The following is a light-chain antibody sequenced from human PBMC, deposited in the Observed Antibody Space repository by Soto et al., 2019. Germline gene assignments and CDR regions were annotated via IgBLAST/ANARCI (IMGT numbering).Light chain of an antibody. CDR1: QSVSNNY. V-gene: IGKV3-20*01. CDR3: QQYGSSGT. Sequence: EIVLTQSPGTLSLSPGERATLSCRASQSVSNNYLAWYQQKPGQAPRLLIYGASNRATGIPDRFSGSGSGTDFTLTISDVQPEDFAVYYCQQYGSSGTFGQGTKVDNK. J-gene: IGKJ1*01. CDR2: GAS.